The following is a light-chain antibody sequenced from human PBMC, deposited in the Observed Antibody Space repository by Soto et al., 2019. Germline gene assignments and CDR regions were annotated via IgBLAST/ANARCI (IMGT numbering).Light chain of an antibody. CDR2: DAS. CDR3: QQYNSYLWT. V-gene: IGKV1-5*01. CDR1: QSISSW. J-gene: IGKJ1*01. Sequence: DIQMTQSPSTLSASVGERVTITCRASQSISSWLAWYQQKPGKAPKLLIYDASSLESGVPSRFSGSGSGTEFTLTISSLQPDDFATYYCQQYNSYLWTFGQGTKVDI.